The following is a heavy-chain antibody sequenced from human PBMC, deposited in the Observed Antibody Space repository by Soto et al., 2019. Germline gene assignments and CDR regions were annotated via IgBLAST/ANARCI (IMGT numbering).Heavy chain of an antibody. CDR3: ARNEPSLVVVPAASSYYYYYGMDV. D-gene: IGHD2-2*01. Sequence: GPSVKVSCKASGYTFTSYAMHWVRQAPGQRVEWMGWINAGNGNTKYSQKFQGRVTITRDTSASTAYMELSSLRSEDTAVYYCARNEPSLVVVPAASSYYYYYGMDVWGQGTTVTVS. CDR1: GYTFTSYA. V-gene: IGHV1-3*01. CDR2: INAGNGNT. J-gene: IGHJ6*02.